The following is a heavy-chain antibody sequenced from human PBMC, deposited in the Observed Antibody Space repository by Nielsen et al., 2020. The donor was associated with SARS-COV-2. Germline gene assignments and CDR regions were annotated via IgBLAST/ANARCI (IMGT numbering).Heavy chain of an antibody. Sequence: ASVKVSCKVSGYTLTELSMHWVRQAPGKGLEWMGGFDPEDGETIYAQKFQGRVTMTEDTSTDTAYMELSSLRSEDTAVYYCAKDRSVLLWFGELFQDFDYWGQGTLVTVSS. V-gene: IGHV1-24*01. CDR1: GYTLTELS. J-gene: IGHJ4*02. CDR3: AKDRSVLLWFGELFQDFDY. CDR2: FDPEDGET. D-gene: IGHD3-10*01.